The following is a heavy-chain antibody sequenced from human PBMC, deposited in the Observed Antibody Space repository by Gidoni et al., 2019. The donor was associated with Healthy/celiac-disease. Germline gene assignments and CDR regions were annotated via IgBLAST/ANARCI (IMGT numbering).Heavy chain of an antibody. CDR3: ARAMRQIDWYFDL. J-gene: IGHJ2*01. Sequence: QVHRHEFGPGLVTPSQTLSPTCTVSGGSISSGSYYWRRIRQPAGTGLGWSGRIFTSGSTNYDPNLKGRVTISVDKSKSQVSLKLSTVTAADTAVYYCARAMRQIDWYFDLWGRGTLVTVSS. V-gene: IGHV4-61*02. CDR2: IFTSGST. CDR1: GGSISSGSYY.